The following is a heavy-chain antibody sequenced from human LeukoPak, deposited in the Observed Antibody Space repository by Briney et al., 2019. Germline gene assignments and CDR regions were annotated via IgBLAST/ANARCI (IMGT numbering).Heavy chain of an antibody. CDR2: LSYTGKT. V-gene: IGHV4-59*02. J-gene: IGHJ4*02. Sequence: SQTLSLTCVVSGASVSSSHWNWIRQLPGKGLEWIGCLSYTGKTDYNPSLSGRVTMSLGTSNNQVSLTLRSVTAADTAVYYCSEGYFEPFAHWGQGILVAVSS. CDR1: GASVSSSH. CDR3: SEGYFEPFAH. D-gene: IGHD3-9*01.